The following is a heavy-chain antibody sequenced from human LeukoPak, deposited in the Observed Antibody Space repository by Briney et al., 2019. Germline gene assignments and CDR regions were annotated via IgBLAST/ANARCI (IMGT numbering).Heavy chain of an antibody. V-gene: IGHV1-2*06. CDR3: RLFHTPIFDL. J-gene: IGHJ3*01. CDR1: GYTFTGVY. CDR2: INPSSGGT. D-gene: IGHD3-3*01. Sequence: GASVKVSCRASGYTFTGVYIHWVRQAPGQGLEWTGRIEWMGRINPSSGGTNYAQNFQGRVTMAWDTSISTAYLDLSRLTSYDTPVYYCRLFHTPIFDLWGQGTMITVSS.